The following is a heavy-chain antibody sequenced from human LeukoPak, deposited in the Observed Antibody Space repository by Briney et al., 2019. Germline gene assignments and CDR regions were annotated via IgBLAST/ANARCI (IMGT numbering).Heavy chain of an antibody. D-gene: IGHD3-22*01. J-gene: IGHJ4*02. CDR1: GFDFGAYE. Sequence: GGSLRLSCAASGFDFGAYEMNWVPQAPGKGLEWVAYFAGSDTTKYYADSVRGRFTISRDNAKKSLYLQMNSLRAEDTALYYCTTLGYHLDSWGQGTLVTVSS. CDR3: TTLGYHLDS. V-gene: IGHV3-48*03. CDR2: FAGSDTTK.